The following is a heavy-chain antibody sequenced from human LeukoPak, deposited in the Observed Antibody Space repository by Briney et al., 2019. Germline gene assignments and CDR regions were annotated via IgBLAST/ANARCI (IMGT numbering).Heavy chain of an antibody. CDR2: ISWNSVSI. Sequence: GGSLRLSCAASGFTLDDYVMHWVRQAPGRGLEWVSGISWNSVSIGYADSVKGRFTISRDNAKNSLYLQMNSLRAEDTALYYCAKDIGTGGTGWYFDLWGRGTLVTVSS. V-gene: IGHV3-9*01. CDR1: GFTLDDYV. D-gene: IGHD6-13*01. CDR3: AKDIGTGGTGWYFDL. J-gene: IGHJ2*01.